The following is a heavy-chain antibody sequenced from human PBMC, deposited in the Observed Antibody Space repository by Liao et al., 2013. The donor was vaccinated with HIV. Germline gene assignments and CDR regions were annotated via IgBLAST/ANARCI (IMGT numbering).Heavy chain of an antibody. Sequence: QVQLQESGPGLVKPSETLSLTCTVSGGSISSYYWSWIRQPPGKGLEWIGYIYYSGSTNYNPSLKSRVTISVDTSKNQFSLKLSSVTAADTAVYYCAGGDGYNDDVFDIWGQGTMVTVSS. V-gene: IGHV4-59*01. D-gene: IGHD5-24*01. CDR1: GGSISSYY. CDR2: IYYSGST. J-gene: IGHJ3*02. CDR3: AGGDGYNDDVFDI.